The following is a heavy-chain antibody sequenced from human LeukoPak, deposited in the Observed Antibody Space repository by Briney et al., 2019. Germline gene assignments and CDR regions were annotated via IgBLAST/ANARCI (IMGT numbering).Heavy chain of an antibody. CDR2: IKEDGSEK. Sequence: GGSLRLSCTASGFTFSSYWMSWVRQAPGKGLEWVANIKEDGSEKNYAESVKGRFTISRDNAKKSLYLDMNSLRAEDTAFYYCARDLNQLRLGELSHWGQGTLVTVSS. CDR3: ARDLNQLRLGELSH. D-gene: IGHD3-16*02. J-gene: IGHJ4*02. CDR1: GFTFSSYW. V-gene: IGHV3-7*01.